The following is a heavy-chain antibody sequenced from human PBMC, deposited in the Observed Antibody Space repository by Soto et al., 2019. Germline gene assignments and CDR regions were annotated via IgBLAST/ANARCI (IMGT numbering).Heavy chain of an antibody. J-gene: IGHJ4*02. Sequence: TLSLTCTVSGGSISSSSYYWGWIRQPPGKGLEWIGIIYYSGSTYYNPSLKSRVTISVDTSKNQFSLKLSSVTAADTAVYYCARQVCTNGVCYMAPYYFDYWGQGTLVTVSS. CDR2: IYYSGST. CDR3: ARQVCTNGVCYMAPYYFDY. D-gene: IGHD2-8*01. V-gene: IGHV4-39*01. CDR1: GGSISSSSYY.